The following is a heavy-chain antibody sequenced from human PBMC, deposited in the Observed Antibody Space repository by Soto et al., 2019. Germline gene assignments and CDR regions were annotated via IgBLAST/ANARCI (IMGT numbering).Heavy chain of an antibody. J-gene: IGHJ6*02. CDR1: GGTFSRYS. CDR3: AREDRDRETGLVPAAIDGMDV. V-gene: IGHV1-69*08. D-gene: IGHD2-2*01. Sequence: QVQLVQSGAEVKKPGSSVKVSCKASGGTFSRYSITWVRQAPGHGLEWIGRIIPIFGIASYAQKFQGRVTMTADDSTSTAYMELSSLGCDDTAVYYCAREDRDRETGLVPAAIDGMDVWGHGTTVTVSS. CDR2: IIPIFGIA.